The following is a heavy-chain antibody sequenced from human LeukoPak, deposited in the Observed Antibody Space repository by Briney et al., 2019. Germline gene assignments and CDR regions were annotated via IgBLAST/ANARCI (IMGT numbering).Heavy chain of an antibody. CDR1: GYSISSGYY. D-gene: IGHD3-22*01. CDR3: ARVGYYDSSGYYYVGSEYYFDY. V-gene: IGHV4-38-2*01. J-gene: IGHJ4*02. CDR2: IYHRGST. Sequence: SETLSLTCAVSGYSISSGYYWGWIRQPPGKGLGWIGRIYHRGSTYYNPSLKSRVTISVDTSKNQFSLKLSSVTAADTAMYYCARVGYYDSSGYYYVGSEYYFDYWGQGTLVTVSS.